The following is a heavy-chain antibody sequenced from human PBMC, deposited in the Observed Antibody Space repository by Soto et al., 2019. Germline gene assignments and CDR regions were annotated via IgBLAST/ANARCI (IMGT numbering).Heavy chain of an antibody. D-gene: IGHD3-9*01. CDR2: FDPEDGET. Sequence: ASVKVSCKVSGYTLTELSMHWVRQAPGKGLEWMGGFDPEDGETIYAQKFQGRVTMTEDTSTDTAYMELSSLRSEGTAVYYCATGHILTGYFGSFDYWGQGTLVTVSS. J-gene: IGHJ4*02. CDR1: GYTLTELS. V-gene: IGHV1-24*01. CDR3: ATGHILTGYFGSFDY.